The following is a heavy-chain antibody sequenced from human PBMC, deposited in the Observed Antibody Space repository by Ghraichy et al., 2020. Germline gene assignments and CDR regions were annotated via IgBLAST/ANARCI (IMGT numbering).Heavy chain of an antibody. CDR3: ARDSRTVDATGSCDY. Sequence: GGSLRLSCAASGFTFANYYMSWVRQAPGKGLEWVANIKQDGSEKNYVDSVKGRFTISRDNAKNSLYLQMNSLRAEDTAVYYCARDSRTVDATGSCDYWGQETLVTVSS. CDR2: IKQDGSEK. J-gene: IGHJ4*02. D-gene: IGHD1-26*01. V-gene: IGHV3-7*01. CDR1: GFTFANYY.